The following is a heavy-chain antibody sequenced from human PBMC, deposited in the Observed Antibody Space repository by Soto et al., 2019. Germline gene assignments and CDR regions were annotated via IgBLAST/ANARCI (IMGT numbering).Heavy chain of an antibody. J-gene: IGHJ4*02. Sequence: GESLKISCNGSGYSFTNYWIGWVRQMPGKGLEWMGIIYPGDSNTRYSPSFQGQVTISADKSISTAYLQWSSLKATDTAMYYCARQGYCSSTACYTVDYWGQGTLVTVPQ. CDR2: IYPGDSNT. V-gene: IGHV5-51*01. D-gene: IGHD2-2*02. CDR1: GYSFTNYW. CDR3: ARQGYCSSTACYTVDY.